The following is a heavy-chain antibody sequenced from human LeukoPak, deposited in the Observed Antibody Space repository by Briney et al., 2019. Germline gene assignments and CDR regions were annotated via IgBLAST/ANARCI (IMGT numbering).Heavy chain of an antibody. CDR1: GFTFSSYA. CDR3: AKLGYCSGGSCYRWLDP. V-gene: IGHV3-23*01. Sequence: PGGSLRLSCAASGFTFSSYAMSWVRHAPGKGLEWVSTIGGRDGGTYYAGSVKGRFTVSRDNSKDTLYLQVNSLRAEDTAVYYCAKLGYCSGGSCYRWLDPWGQGTLVTVSS. D-gene: IGHD2-15*01. J-gene: IGHJ5*02. CDR2: IGGRDGGT.